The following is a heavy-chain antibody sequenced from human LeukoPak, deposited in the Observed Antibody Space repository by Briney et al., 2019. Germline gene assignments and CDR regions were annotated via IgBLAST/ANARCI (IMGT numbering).Heavy chain of an antibody. J-gene: IGHJ1*01. Sequence: GGSLRLSCAASGFTFSSYIMHWVRQAPGKGLEWISYISSSSSTIYYADSVKGRFSISRDNAKSSLYLQMSSLRAEDTAVYYCARDRLLYYYDSGPTGHFQHWGQGTLVTV. CDR3: ARDRLLYYYDSGPTGHFQH. CDR2: ISSSSSTI. V-gene: IGHV3-48*04. CDR1: GFTFSSYI. D-gene: IGHD3-22*01.